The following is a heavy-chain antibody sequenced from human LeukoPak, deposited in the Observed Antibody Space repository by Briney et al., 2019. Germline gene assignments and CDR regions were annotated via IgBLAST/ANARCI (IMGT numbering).Heavy chain of an antibody. CDR3: TAEKNGSPHY. Sequence: SETLSLTCTVSRGSVSSSTYYWSWVRQPPGKGLVWIARIYYTGSTYYNPSLKSRVTISLDMSKNEFFLTMTSVTAADTAVYFCTAEKNGSPHYWGQGTQVTVSS. J-gene: IGHJ4*02. CDR1: RGSVSSSTYY. D-gene: IGHD2-8*01. V-gene: IGHV4-39*07. CDR2: IYYTGST.